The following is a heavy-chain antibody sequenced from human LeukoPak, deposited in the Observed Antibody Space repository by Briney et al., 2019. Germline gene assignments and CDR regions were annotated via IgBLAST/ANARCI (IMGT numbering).Heavy chain of an antibody. Sequence: SVKVSCKASGGAFSSYAISWVRQAPGQGLEWMGGIIPIFGTANYAQKFQGRVTITADESTSTAYMELSSLRSEDTAVYYCARDTRDSSGHDAFDIWGQGTMVTVSS. CDR2: IIPIFGTA. V-gene: IGHV1-69*13. CDR1: GGAFSSYA. J-gene: IGHJ3*02. CDR3: ARDTRDSSGHDAFDI. D-gene: IGHD3-22*01.